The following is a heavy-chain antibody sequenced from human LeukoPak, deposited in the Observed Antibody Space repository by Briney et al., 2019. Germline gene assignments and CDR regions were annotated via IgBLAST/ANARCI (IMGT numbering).Heavy chain of an antibody. J-gene: IGHJ4*02. V-gene: IGHV1-2*02. CDR2: INPNSGGT. CDR3: ARLVGYCSGGSCYEY. CDR1: GYTFTGYY. Sequence: ASVKVSCKASGYTFTGYYIHWVRQAPGQGLEWMGWINPNSGGTNYAQKFQGRVTMTRDTSISTAYMELSRLTSDDTAVYYCARLVGYCSGGSCYEYWGQGTLVTVSS. D-gene: IGHD2-15*01.